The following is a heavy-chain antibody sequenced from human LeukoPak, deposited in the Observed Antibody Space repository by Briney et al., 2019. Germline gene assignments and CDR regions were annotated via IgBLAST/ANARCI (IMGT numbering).Heavy chain of an antibody. CDR1: GYTFTNYG. V-gene: IGHV1-18*01. CDR3: ARIHSYCSTTSCLDY. D-gene: IGHD2-2*01. CDR2: INAYNGKT. Sequence: ASVKVSCKASGYTFTNYGISWMRQAPGQGLEWMGWINAYNGKTNYAQKLQGRVTMTTDTSTSTAYMELRSLRSDDTAVYYCARIHSYCSTTSCLDYWGQGTLVTVSS. J-gene: IGHJ4*02.